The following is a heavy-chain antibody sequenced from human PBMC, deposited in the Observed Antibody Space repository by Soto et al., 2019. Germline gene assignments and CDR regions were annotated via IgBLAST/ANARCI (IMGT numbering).Heavy chain of an antibody. D-gene: IGHD3-9*01. CDR3: ARAELRYFDWGADYYYMDV. V-gene: IGHV4-34*01. Sequence: PSETLSLTCAVYGGSFSGYYWSWIRQPPGKGLEWIGEINHSGSTNYNPSLKSRVTISVDTSKNQFSLKLSSVTAADTAVYYCARAELRYFDWGADYYYMDVWGKGTTVTVS. CDR1: GGSFSGYY. J-gene: IGHJ6*03. CDR2: INHSGST.